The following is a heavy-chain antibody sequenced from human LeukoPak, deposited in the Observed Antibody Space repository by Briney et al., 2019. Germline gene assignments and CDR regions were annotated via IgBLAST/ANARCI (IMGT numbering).Heavy chain of an antibody. V-gene: IGHV4-34*01. CDR1: GGSFSGYY. CDR3: ARGRNTMVQGAIGAETRYYYSYYMDV. J-gene: IGHJ6*03. Sequence: SETLSLTCAVYGGSFSGYYWSWIRQPRGKGLEWIGEINHSGSTNYNPSLKSRVTISVDTSKNHFSLKLSSVTAADTALYYCARGRNTMVQGAIGAETRYYYSYYMDVWGKGTTVTVSS. CDR2: INHSGST. D-gene: IGHD3-10*01.